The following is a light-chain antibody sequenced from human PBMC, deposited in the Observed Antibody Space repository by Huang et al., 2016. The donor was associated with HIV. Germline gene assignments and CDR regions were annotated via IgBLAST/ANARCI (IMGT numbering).Light chain of an antibody. V-gene: IGKV1-33*01. CDR2: GAS. Sequence: DIQVTQSPSSLSVSLGDRVTISCQASRDISNSLNWYQHKPGKAPKLLIYGASNLEPGVPSRFSGSGSGTHFTLTISSLQPEDFATYYCQQYGNLPPYTFGQGTKLDIK. CDR1: RDISNS. CDR3: QQYGNLPPYT. J-gene: IGKJ2*01.